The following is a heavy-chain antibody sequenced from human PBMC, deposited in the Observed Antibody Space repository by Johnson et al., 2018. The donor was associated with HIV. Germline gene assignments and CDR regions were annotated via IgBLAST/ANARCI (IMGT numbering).Heavy chain of an antibody. J-gene: IGHJ3*02. D-gene: IGHD4-11*01. CDR3: ARGGLYIQFLAFDAFDI. CDR1: GFTVSSNY. V-gene: IGHV3-66*02. Sequence: MQLVESGGGLVKPGGSLRLSCAASGFTVSSNYMSWVRQAPGKGLEWVSVIYSGGSTYYADSVKGRFTISRDNSKNTLYLQMGSLRAEDMAVYYCARGGLYIQFLAFDAFDIWGQGTMVTVSS. CDR2: IYSGGST.